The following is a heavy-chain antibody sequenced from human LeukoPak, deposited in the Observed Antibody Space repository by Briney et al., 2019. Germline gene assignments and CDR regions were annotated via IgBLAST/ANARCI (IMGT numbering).Heavy chain of an antibody. D-gene: IGHD3-22*01. V-gene: IGHV4-39*01. Sequence: PSETLSLTCTVSGGSISSTSSEWGWIRQPPGKGLEWIASVRYSGKTYYNPSLNTLSTMSLDTSTNQFSLRLTSVTAADTAVYSCARHYYDSSGLAYYFDYWRQGTLVTVSS. CDR1: GGSISSTSSE. J-gene: IGHJ4*02. CDR2: VRYSGKT. CDR3: ARHYYDSSGLAYYFDY.